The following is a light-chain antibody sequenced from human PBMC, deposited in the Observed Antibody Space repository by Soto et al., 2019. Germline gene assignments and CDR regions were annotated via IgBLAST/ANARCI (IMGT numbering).Light chain of an antibody. J-gene: IGLJ1*01. Sequence: HSVLTQPPSASGSPGQSVTISCTGTSSDVGGYNYVSWYQQHPGKAPKLMIYEVSKRPSGVPDRFSGSKSGNTASLTVSGLQAEDEADYYCNSYAGSNVYVFGTGTKLTVL. CDR1: SSDVGGYNY. CDR3: NSYAGSNVYV. V-gene: IGLV2-8*01. CDR2: EVS.